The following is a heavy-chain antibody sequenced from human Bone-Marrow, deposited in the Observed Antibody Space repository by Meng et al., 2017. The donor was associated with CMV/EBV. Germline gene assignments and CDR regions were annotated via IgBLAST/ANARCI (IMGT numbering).Heavy chain of an antibody. J-gene: IGHJ4*02. CDR3: VSRYSWELFDF. D-gene: IGHD1-26*01. V-gene: IGHV4-34*01. CDR1: GGSFSVYY. Sequence: SRSCAVYGGSFSVYYWSWIRQPPGKGLEWIGEINHIGGTKYNPSIKSRVTISVDTSKNQFSLKLTSVTAADTAVYYCVSRYSWELFDFWGQGTLVTVSS. CDR2: INHIGGT.